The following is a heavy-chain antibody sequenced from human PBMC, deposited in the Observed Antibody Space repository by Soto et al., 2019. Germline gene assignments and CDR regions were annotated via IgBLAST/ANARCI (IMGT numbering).Heavy chain of an antibody. Sequence: GGSLRLSCAASGFTFSSYWMHWVRQAPGKGLVWVSRINSDGSSTSYADSVKGRFTISRDNAKNTLYPQMNSLRAEDTAVYYCAREMYSSSWYYYYYGMDVWGQGTTVTVSS. D-gene: IGHD6-13*01. V-gene: IGHV3-74*01. J-gene: IGHJ6*02. CDR3: AREMYSSSWYYYYYGMDV. CDR1: GFTFSSYW. CDR2: INSDGSST.